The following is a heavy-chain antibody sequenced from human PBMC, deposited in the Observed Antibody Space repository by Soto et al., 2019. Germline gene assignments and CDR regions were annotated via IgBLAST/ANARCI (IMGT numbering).Heavy chain of an antibody. CDR3: ARSLITMVRGVHRGWFDP. CDR2: IYYSGST. Sequence: SETLSLTCTVSGGSISSYYGSWIRQPPGKGLEWIGYIYYSGSTNYNPSLKSRVTISVDTSKNQFSLKLSSVTAADTAVYYCARSLITMVRGVHRGWFDPWGQRTLVTVS. D-gene: IGHD3-10*01. V-gene: IGHV4-59*01. J-gene: IGHJ5*02. CDR1: GGSISSYY.